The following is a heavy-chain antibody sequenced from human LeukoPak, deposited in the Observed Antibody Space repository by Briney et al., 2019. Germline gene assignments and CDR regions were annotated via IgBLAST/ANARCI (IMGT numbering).Heavy chain of an antibody. CDR2: IYYSGST. V-gene: IGHV4-59*01. CDR3: ARRAGDSSGYIDAFDI. D-gene: IGHD3-22*01. CDR1: GGSISNYY. Sequence: SETLSLTCTVSGGSISNYYWSWIRQPPGKGLEWIGYIYYSGSTNYNPSLKSRVTISVDTSKNQFSLKLRSVTAADTAVYYCARRAGDSSGYIDAFDIWGQGTMVTVSS. J-gene: IGHJ3*02.